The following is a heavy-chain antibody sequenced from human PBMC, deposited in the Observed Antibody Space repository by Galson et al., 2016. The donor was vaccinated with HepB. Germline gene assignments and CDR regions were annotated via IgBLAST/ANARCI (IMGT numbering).Heavy chain of an antibody. D-gene: IGHD3-3*01. CDR1: GSSFSLYD. V-gene: IGHV3-9*01. CDR3: ARGVGFYT. J-gene: IGHJ5*01. Sequence: SLRLSCAASGSSFSLYDMHWVRQVPGKGLEWVAGIHWYSSTKDYADSVKVRFTISRDNATNSLSLQMNSLRAEDTAVYYCARGVGFYTWGQGALVTVSS. CDR2: IHWYSSTK.